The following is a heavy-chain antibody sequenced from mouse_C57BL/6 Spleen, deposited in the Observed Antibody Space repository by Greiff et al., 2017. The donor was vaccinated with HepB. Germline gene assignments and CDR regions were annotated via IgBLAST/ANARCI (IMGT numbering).Heavy chain of an antibody. CDR1: GFTFSSYA. D-gene: IGHD1-1*01. CDR3: ARGTNYGSSYYYFDY. CDR2: ISDGGSYT. Sequence: EVKLQESGGGLVKPGGSLKLSCAASGFTFSSYAMSWVRQTPEKRLEWVATISDGGSYTYYPDNVKGRFTISRDNAKNNLYLQMSHLKSEDTAMYYCARGTNYGSSYYYFDYWGQGTTLTVSS. V-gene: IGHV5-4*03. J-gene: IGHJ2*01.